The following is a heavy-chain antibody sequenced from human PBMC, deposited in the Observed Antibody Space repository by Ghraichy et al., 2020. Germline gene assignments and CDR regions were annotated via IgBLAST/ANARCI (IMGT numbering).Heavy chain of an antibody. Sequence: ASVKVSCKASGYTFTSYGISWVRQAPGQGLEWMGWISAYNGNTNYAQKLQGRVTMTTDTSTSTAYMELRSLRSDDTAVYYCARGYCSSTSCSWFDPWGQGTLVTVSS. CDR2: ISAYNGNT. D-gene: IGHD2-2*01. CDR3: ARGYCSSTSCSWFDP. V-gene: IGHV1-18*01. J-gene: IGHJ5*02. CDR1: GYTFTSYG.